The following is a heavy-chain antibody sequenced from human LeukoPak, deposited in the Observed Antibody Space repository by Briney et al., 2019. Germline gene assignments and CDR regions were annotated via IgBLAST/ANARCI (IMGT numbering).Heavy chain of an antibody. Sequence: GGSLRLSCAASGFTFSTYSMNWVRQAPGKGLEWVSSISSSSTYTYYADSVKGRFTISRDNAKNSLYLQMNSLRAEDTAVYYCARASGRDGFNTPFEYWGQGTLVTVSS. CDR3: ARASGRDGFNTPFEY. CDR2: ISSSSTYT. J-gene: IGHJ4*02. V-gene: IGHV3-21*01. CDR1: GFTFSTYS. D-gene: IGHD5-24*01.